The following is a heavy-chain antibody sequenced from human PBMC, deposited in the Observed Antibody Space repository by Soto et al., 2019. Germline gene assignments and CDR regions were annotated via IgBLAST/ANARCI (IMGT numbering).Heavy chain of an antibody. V-gene: IGHV1-69*13. Sequence: SVKVSCKASGGTFSSYAISWVRQAPGQGLEWMGGIIPIFGTANYAQEFQGRVTITADESTSTAYMELSSLRSEDTAVYYCARVGVDTAMVTSPYYYYYGMDVWGQGTTVTVSS. J-gene: IGHJ6*02. CDR1: GGTFSSYA. CDR3: ARVGVDTAMVTSPYYYYYGMDV. CDR2: IIPIFGTA. D-gene: IGHD5-18*01.